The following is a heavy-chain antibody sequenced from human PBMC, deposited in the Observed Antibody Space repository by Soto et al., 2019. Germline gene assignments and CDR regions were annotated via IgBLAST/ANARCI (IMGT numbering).Heavy chain of an antibody. Sequence: QPGGSLRLSCAASGFTFSSYGMHWVRQAPGKGLEWVAVIWYDGSNKYYADSVKGRFTISRDNSKNTLYLQMNSLRAEDTAVYYCARIRGSGSNVARYYYYGMDVWGQGTTVTVSS. CDR1: GFTFSSYG. CDR3: ARIRGSGSNVARYYYYGMDV. J-gene: IGHJ6*02. CDR2: IWYDGSNK. V-gene: IGHV3-33*01. D-gene: IGHD3-10*01.